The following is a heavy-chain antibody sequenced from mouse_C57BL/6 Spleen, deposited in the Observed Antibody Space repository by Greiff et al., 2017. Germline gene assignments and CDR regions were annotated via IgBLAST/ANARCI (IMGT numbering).Heavy chain of an antibody. CDR3: AREAGEY. Sequence: EVQGVESGGGLVKPGGSLKLSCAASGFTFSDYGMHWVRQAPGKGLEWVAYISSCSSTIYYADTVKGRFTISRDNAKNTLFLQLTSLRSEDTAMYYCAREAGEYWGKGTTLTVDS. J-gene: IGHJ2*01. V-gene: IGHV5-17*01. CDR2: ISSCSSTI. CDR1: GFTFSDYG.